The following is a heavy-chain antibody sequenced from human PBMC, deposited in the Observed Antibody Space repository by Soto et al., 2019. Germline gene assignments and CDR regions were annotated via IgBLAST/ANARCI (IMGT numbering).Heavy chain of an antibody. Sequence: GGSLRLSCTASGFTFDDYAMHWVRQAPGKGLEWVSGIRWNSGSIGYADSVKGRFTISRDNAKNSLYLQMNSLRAEDTALYYCAKDYYYDSSGYLTNAFDIWGQGTMVTVSS. CDR3: AKDYYYDSSGYLTNAFDI. V-gene: IGHV3-9*01. J-gene: IGHJ3*02. D-gene: IGHD3-22*01. CDR1: GFTFDDYA. CDR2: IRWNSGSI.